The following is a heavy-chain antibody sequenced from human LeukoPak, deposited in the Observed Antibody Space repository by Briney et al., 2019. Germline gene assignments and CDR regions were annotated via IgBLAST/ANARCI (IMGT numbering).Heavy chain of an antibody. CDR3: AKSIVGATYNWFDP. Sequence: GGSLRLSCASSGFTFSSYAMSWVRQAPGKGLEWVSAISGSGGSTYYADSVKGRFTISRDNSKNTLYLQMNSLRAEDTAVYYCAKSIVGATYNWFDPWGQGTLVTVSS. V-gene: IGHV3-23*01. D-gene: IGHD1-26*01. CDR1: GFTFSSYA. J-gene: IGHJ5*02. CDR2: ISGSGGST.